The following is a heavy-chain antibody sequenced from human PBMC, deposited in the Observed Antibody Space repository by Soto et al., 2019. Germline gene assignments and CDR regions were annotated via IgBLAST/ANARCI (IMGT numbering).Heavy chain of an antibody. J-gene: IGHJ1*01. CDR2: IYPGDSDT. CDR3: ARGSSGFSDFN. CDR1: GYSFTTYW. Sequence: GESLKISCKGSGYSFTTYWIGWVRQVPGKGLEWMGIIYPGDSDTRYSPSFQGQVTISADESVSTAYLQWSSLKASDTAMYYCARGSSGFSDFNRGQGTLVTVSS. D-gene: IGHD3-22*01. V-gene: IGHV5-51*01.